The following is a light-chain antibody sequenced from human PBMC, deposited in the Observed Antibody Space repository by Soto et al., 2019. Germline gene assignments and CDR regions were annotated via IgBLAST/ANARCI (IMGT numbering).Light chain of an antibody. CDR3: SSFTSSITYV. CDR1: SSDVGGYNY. CDR2: DVS. J-gene: IGLJ1*01. V-gene: IGLV2-14*01. Sequence: QSALTQPASVSGSPGQSITSSCTGTSSDVGGYNYVSWYQQHPGKAPKLMIYDVSNRPSGVSNRFSGSKSGNTASLTISGIQAEDEADYYCSSFTSSITYVFGTGTKLTVL.